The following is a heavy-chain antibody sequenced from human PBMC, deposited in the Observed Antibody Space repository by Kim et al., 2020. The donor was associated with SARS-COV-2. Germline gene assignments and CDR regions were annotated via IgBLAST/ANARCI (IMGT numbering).Heavy chain of an antibody. D-gene: IGHD5-12*01. CDR1: GFTFSSYA. J-gene: IGHJ4*02. CDR3: ARVGDGYNYPFDY. Sequence: GGSLRPSCAASGFTFSSYAMHWVRQAPGKGLEWVAVISYDGSNKYYADSVKGRFTISRDNSKNTLYLQMNSLRAEDTAVYYCARVGDGYNYPFDYWGQGTLVTVSS. CDR2: ISYDGSNK. V-gene: IGHV3-30*04.